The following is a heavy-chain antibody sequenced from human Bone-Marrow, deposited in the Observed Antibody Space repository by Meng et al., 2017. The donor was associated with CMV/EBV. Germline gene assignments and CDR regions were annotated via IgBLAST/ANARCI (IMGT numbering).Heavy chain of an antibody. CDR1: GFSFSSFA. CDR3: ARTESSSPHFDY. Sequence: GGSLRLSCAASGFSFSSFALSWVRQAPGKGLEWVSSISPTGYITYYADSVKGRFTISGDSSKNTLYLQMNSLRAEDTAVYYCARTESSSPHFDYWGQGTRVTVSS. J-gene: IGHJ4*02. V-gene: IGHV3-23*01. CDR2: ISPTGYIT. D-gene: IGHD6-6*01.